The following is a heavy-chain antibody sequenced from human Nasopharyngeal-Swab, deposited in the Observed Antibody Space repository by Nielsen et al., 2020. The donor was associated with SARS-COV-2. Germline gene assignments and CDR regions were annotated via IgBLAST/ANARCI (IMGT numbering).Heavy chain of an antibody. Sequence: GSLRLSCAVSGYSISSGYYWGCIRQPPGKGLEWIGSIYHSGSTYYNPSLKSRVTISVDTSKNQFSLKLSSVTAADTAVYYCARLRSGYYYYYMDVWGKGTTVTVSS. CDR1: GYSISSGYY. V-gene: IGHV4-38-2*01. CDR2: IYHSGST. J-gene: IGHJ6*03. CDR3: ARLRSGYYYYYMDV. D-gene: IGHD3-10*01.